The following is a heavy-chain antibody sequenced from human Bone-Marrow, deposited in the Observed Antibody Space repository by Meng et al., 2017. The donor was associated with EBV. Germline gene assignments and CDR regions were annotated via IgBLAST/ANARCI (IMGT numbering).Heavy chain of an antibody. D-gene: IGHD6-19*01. Sequence: QVQLVESGGGVVQPGRSLRLSCAAAGFTLSSCAMHWVRQAPGKGLEWVAVISNDGTTKYYIDSVKGRFTISRDDSKNTVYLQMNSLRAEDTAVYHCARDPLGYSAGWSSPGGFDPRGQGTLGTVS. J-gene: IGHJ5*02. CDR3: ARDPLGYSAGWSSPGGFDP. V-gene: IGHV3-30-3*01. CDR1: GFTLSSCA. CDR2: ISNDGTTK.